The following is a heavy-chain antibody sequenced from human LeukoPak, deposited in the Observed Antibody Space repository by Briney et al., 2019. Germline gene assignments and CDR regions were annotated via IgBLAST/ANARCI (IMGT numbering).Heavy chain of an antibody. Sequence: ASVKVSCKASGYTFTGYYMHWVRQAPGQGREWMGWINPNSGGTNYAQKFQGRVTMTRDTSISTAYMELSRLRSDDTAVYYCARDIVVVPAYYYYMDVWGKGTTVTVSS. D-gene: IGHD2-2*01. CDR3: ARDIVVVPAYYYYMDV. CDR1: GYTFTGYY. J-gene: IGHJ6*03. CDR2: INPNSGGT. V-gene: IGHV1-2*02.